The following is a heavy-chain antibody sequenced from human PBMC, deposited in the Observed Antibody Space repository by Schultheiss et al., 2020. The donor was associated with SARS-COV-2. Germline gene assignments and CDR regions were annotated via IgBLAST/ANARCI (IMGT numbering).Heavy chain of an antibody. V-gene: IGHV3-30*02. CDR1: GFIISSYG. J-gene: IGHJ3*02. CDR2: ICFDGSDK. D-gene: IGHD6-19*01. CDR3: AKGAVAGDDAFGI. Sequence: GGSLRLSCAPSGFIISSYGMHWVRQAPGKGLDWVAVICFDGSDKHYADSVKGRLTISRDNSRNTLHLQMNALRAEDTAVHYCAKGAVAGDDAFGIWGQGTMVTVSS.